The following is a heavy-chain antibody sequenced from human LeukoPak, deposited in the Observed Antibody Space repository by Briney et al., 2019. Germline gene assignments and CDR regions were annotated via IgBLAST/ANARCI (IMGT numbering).Heavy chain of an antibody. CDR1: GLTFSSYT. D-gene: IGHD6-19*01. CDR2: IIGSGGST. J-gene: IGHJ3*02. CDR3: AKEVAGTFDAFDI. Sequence: GGSLRLSCAASGLTFSSYTMSWVRQAPGKGLEWVSSIIGSGGSTYYADSVKGRFTISRDNSKNTLYLQMNSLRAEDTAVYYCAKEVAGTFDAFDIWGQGTMVTVSS. V-gene: IGHV3-23*01.